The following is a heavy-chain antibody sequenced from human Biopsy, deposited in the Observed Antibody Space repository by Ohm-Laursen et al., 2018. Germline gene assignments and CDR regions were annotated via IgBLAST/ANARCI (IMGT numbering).Heavy chain of an antibody. D-gene: IGHD1-1*01. Sequence: VASVKVSCKVSGYTLTALSMHWVRQAPGRGLEWMGGFAPENGKTIYVQKFQGRITMTEDTSTDTAYMELSSLRSEDTAVYYCAADINVWNVNYWGQGTQVTVSS. J-gene: IGHJ4*02. CDR2: FAPENGKT. CDR3: AADINVWNVNY. CDR1: GYTLTALS. V-gene: IGHV1-24*01.